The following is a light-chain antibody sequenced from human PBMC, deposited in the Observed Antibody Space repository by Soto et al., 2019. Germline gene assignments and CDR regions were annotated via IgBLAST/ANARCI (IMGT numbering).Light chain of an antibody. V-gene: IGKV1-39*01. CDR1: QIISTY. CDR3: QQSYSTPH. J-gene: IGKJ4*01. CDR2: ATS. Sequence: DIQMTQSPSSLSASVVDRVTITFRASQIISTYLNWYQQKPGKAPKLLIYATSNLQSGVPSRFSGSGSGTDFTLTISSLQPEDFATYYCQQSYSTPHFGGGTKVDIK.